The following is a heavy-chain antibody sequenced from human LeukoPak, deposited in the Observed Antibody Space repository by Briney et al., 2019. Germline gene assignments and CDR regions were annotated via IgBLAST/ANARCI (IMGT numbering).Heavy chain of an antibody. CDR1: GGTFSSYA. D-gene: IGHD5-18*01. V-gene: IGHV1-69*05. J-gene: IGHJ6*03. CDR3: ARTLDTIVDTAMVIDYYYYMDV. Sequence: SVKVSCKASGGTFSSYAISWVRQAPGQGLEWMGGIIPIFGTANYAQKFQGRVTITTDESTSTAYMELSSVRSEDTAVYHCARTLDTIVDTAMVIDYYYYMDVWGKGTTVTVSS. CDR2: IIPIFGTA.